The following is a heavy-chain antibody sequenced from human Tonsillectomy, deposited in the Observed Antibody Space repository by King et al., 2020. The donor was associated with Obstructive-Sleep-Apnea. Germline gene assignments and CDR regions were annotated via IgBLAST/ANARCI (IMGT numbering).Heavy chain of an antibody. D-gene: IGHD5-24*01. CDR1: GFTFDDYA. V-gene: IGHV3-9*01. J-gene: IGHJ4*02. CDR3: AKDMEMATIGGFDY. CDR2: ISWNSGSI. Sequence: VQLVESGGGLVQPGRSLRLSCAASGFTFDDYAMHWVRQAPGKGLEWVSGISWNSGSIGYADSVKGRFTISRDNAKNSLYLQMNSLRAEDTALYYCAKDMEMATIGGFDYWGQGTLVTVSS.